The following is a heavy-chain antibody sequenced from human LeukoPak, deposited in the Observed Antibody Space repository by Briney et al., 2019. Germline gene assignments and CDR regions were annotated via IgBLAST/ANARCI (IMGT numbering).Heavy chain of an antibody. V-gene: IGHV4-4*02. J-gene: IGHJ4*02. CDR3: ARAVANTSGRFSLDY. D-gene: IGHD3-22*01. CDR1: GGSISSTNW. CDR2: ISHSGST. Sequence: TASETLSLTCAVSGGSISSTNWWSWVRQPPGKGLEWIGEISHSGSTNYNPSLKSRVIISVDKSKNHFSLKLSSVTAADTAVYFCARAVANTSGRFSLDYWGRGTLVTVSS.